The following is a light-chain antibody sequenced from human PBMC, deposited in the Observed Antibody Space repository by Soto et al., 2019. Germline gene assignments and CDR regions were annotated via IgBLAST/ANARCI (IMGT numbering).Light chain of an antibody. V-gene: IGKV1-5*01. Sequence: DIQMTQSPSTLSASVGDRITITCRASQSVSRRLAWFQQKPGKAPKLRIYDASSLESGVPSRFSGRGSGTESTLTISSLQPDDCATYYCHTYNSYSLHTFGQGTKVDIK. J-gene: IGKJ2*01. CDR2: DAS. CDR3: HTYNSYSLHT. CDR1: QSVSRR.